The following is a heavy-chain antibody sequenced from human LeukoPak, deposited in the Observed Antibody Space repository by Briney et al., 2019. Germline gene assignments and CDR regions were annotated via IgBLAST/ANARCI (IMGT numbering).Heavy chain of an antibody. J-gene: IGHJ4*02. D-gene: IGHD1-26*01. CDR2: ISAYNGNT. CDR3: ARGIVGATTSIDY. CDR1: GYTFTGYY. Sequence: ASVKVSCKASGYTFTGYYMHWVRQAPGQGLEWMGWISAYNGNTNYAQKLQGRVTMTTDTSTSTAYMELRSLRSDDTAVYYCARGIVGATTSIDYWGQGTLVTVSS. V-gene: IGHV1-18*04.